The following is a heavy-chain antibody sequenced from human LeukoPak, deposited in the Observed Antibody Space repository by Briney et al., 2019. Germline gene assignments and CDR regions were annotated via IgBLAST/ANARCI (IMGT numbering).Heavy chain of an antibody. D-gene: IGHD3-16*01. CDR1: GFSFSDSG. V-gene: IGHV3-30*03. Sequence: GGSLRPSCAASGFSFSDSGMSWVRQAPGKGLEWVAVISYDGSQKYYSDSVKGRFTIFRDNSKSTLYLQMNSLRPEDTSAYYCARDGGDYWGQGTLVTVSS. CDR3: ARDGGDY. J-gene: IGHJ4*02. CDR2: ISYDGSQK.